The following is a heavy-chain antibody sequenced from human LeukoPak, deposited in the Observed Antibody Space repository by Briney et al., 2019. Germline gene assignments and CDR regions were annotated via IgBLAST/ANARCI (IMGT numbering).Heavy chain of an antibody. J-gene: IGHJ4*02. D-gene: IGHD1-26*01. CDR3: AEDGGGATLPDY. Sequence: GGSLRLSCAASGFTFSSYAMSWVRQAPGKGLEWVSAISGSGGSTYYADSVKGRFTISRDNSKNTLYLQMNSLRAEDTAVYYCAEDGGGATLPDYWGQGTLVTVSS. V-gene: IGHV3-23*01. CDR1: GFTFSSYA. CDR2: ISGSGGST.